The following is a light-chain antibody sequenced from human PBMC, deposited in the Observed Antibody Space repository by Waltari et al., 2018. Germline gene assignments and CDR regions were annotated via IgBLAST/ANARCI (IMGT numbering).Light chain of an antibody. CDR1: SVHSSYA. CDR2: LNSDGSH. CDR3: QTWGTGPYVV. Sequence: QLVLTQSPSASASLGASVKLTCTLSSVHSSYAIAWPQQQPEKGPRYLMKLNSDGSHSKGDGIPDRFSGSSSGAERYLTISSLQSEDEADYYCQTWGTGPYVVFGGGTKLTVL. V-gene: IGLV4-69*01. J-gene: IGLJ2*01.